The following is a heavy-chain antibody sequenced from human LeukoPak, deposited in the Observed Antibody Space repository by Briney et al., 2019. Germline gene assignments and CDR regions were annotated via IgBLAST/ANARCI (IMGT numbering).Heavy chain of an antibody. V-gene: IGHV3-74*01. CDR1: GFTFSSYW. CDR2: INSDGSST. CDR3: AKDGGHYYGSGSYSLDY. J-gene: IGHJ4*02. D-gene: IGHD3-10*01. Sequence: GGSLRLSCAASGFTFSSYWMHWVRQAPGKGLVWVSRINSDGSSTNYADSVKGRFTISRDNSKNTLYLQMNSLRAEDTAVYYCAKDGGHYYGSGSYSLDYWGQGTLVTVSS.